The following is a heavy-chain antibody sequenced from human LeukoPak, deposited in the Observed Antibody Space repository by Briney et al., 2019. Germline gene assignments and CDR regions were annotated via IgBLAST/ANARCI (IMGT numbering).Heavy chain of an antibody. D-gene: IGHD6-19*01. V-gene: IGHV3-21*01. J-gene: IGHJ4*02. Sequence: GGSLRLSCAASGFTFSSYSMNWVRQAPGKGLEWVSSISSSSSYIYYADSVKGRFTISRDNAKNSLYLQMNSLRAEDTAVYYCARILHISGWSIDYWGQGALVTVSS. CDR2: ISSSSSYI. CDR1: GFTFSSYS. CDR3: ARILHISGWSIDY.